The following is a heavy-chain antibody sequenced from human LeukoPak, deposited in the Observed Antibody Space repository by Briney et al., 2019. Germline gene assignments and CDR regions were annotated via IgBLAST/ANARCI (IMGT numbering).Heavy chain of an antibody. J-gene: IGHJ5*02. CDR1: GGSISSYY. CDR2: INHSGST. CDR3: ARGRITMVRGVRSAWFDP. V-gene: IGHV4-34*01. D-gene: IGHD3-10*01. Sequence: SETLSLTCTVSGGSISSYYWSWIRQPPGKGLEWIGEINHSGSTNYNPSLKSRVTISVDTSKNQFSLKLSSVTAADTAVYYCARGRITMVRGVRSAWFDPWGQGTLVTVSS.